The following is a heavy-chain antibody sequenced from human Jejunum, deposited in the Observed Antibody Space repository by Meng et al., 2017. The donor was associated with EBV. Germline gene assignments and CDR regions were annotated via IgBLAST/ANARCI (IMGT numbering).Heavy chain of an antibody. CDR2: ICFSDYT. D-gene: IGHD4-17*01. CDR3: AMGPDYAKSGY. J-gene: IGHJ4*02. Sequence: QLQLQGRGPGLVKPSETLSLTCTVSGGSISSSIYCWGWIRQPPGKGLEWIGSICFSDYTYHNPSLKSRVTISADTSKNQFSLSLTSVTAADTAVYYCAMGPDYAKSGYWGQGTLVTVSS. V-gene: IGHV4-39*01. CDR1: GGSISSSIYC.